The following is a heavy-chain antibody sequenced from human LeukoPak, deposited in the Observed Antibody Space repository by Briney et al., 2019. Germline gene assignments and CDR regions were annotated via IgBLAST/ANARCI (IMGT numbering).Heavy chain of an antibody. CDR1: GFTFSSYL. J-gene: IGHJ5*02. CDR3: ARAKYSDDLDP. Sequence: GGSLRLSCAASGFTFSSYLMHWVRQAPGKGLVWVSRINSDGTSTNYADSVKGRFTISRDNAKNTLYLQMTSLRAEDTAVYYCARAKYSDDLDPWGQGTPVTVSS. V-gene: IGHV3-74*01. D-gene: IGHD4-11*01. CDR2: INSDGTST.